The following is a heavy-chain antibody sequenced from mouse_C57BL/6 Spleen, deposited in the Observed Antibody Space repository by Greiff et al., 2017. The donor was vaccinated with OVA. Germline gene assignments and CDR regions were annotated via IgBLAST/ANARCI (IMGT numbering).Heavy chain of an antibody. D-gene: IGHD1-1*01. J-gene: IGHJ3*01. V-gene: IGHV1-75*01. Sequence: QVQLQQSGPELVKPGASVKLSCKASGYTFTDYYINWVKQRPGQGLEWIGWIFPGSGSTYYNEKFKGKATLTVDKSSSTAYILLRSLTTKDSADYFCERGALNYGDDYEFAYWGQGTLVTVSA. CDR2: IFPGSGST. CDR1: GYTFTDYY. CDR3: ERGALNYGDDYEFAY.